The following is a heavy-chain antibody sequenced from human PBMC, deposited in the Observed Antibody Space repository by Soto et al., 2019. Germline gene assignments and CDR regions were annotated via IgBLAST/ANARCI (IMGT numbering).Heavy chain of an antibody. CDR1: GYTFTTYD. CDR3: ARGDYHDTSGPFSDAFDI. D-gene: IGHD3-22*01. Sequence: ASVKVSCKASGYTFTTYDINWVRQATGQGLEWMGWMSPNSGATGYAQKFQGRVTISRDNAKNSLYLQMNSLRAEDTAVYYCARGDYHDTSGPFSDAFDIWGQGTMVTVSS. CDR2: MSPNSGAT. V-gene: IGHV1-8*01. J-gene: IGHJ3*02.